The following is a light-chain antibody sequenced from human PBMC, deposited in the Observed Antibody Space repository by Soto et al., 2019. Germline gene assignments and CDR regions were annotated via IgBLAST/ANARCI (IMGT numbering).Light chain of an antibody. J-gene: IGLJ2*01. Sequence: QSALTQPASVSGSPGQLITISCTGTSSDIGAYNFVSWYQQHPGKAPKLMLYDVNIRPSGVSNRFSGSKSGNTASLTISGLQAEDEADYYCTSWTTSTTMIFGGGTKVTVL. CDR1: SSDIGAYNF. V-gene: IGLV2-14*03. CDR3: TSWTTSTTMI. CDR2: DVN.